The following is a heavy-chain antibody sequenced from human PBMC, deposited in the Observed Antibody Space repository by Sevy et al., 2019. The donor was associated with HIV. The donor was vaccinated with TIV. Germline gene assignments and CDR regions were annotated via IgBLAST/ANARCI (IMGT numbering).Heavy chain of an antibody. CDR1: GYTFTSFG. D-gene: IGHD1-26*01. Sequence: ASVKVSCKASGYTFTSFGISWVRQAPGQGLEWVGWISVYNGKINYAQTFQGRVTMTTDTSTRTAYMELKSLRSDDTAAYYFARRGAFVFATSGFLSPWGQGTLVTVSS. V-gene: IGHV1-18*01. CDR2: ISVYNGKI. J-gene: IGHJ5*02. CDR3: ARRGAFVFATSGFLSP.